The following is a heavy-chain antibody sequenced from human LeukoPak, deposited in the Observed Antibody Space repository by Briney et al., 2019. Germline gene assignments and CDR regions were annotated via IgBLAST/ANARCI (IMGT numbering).Heavy chain of an antibody. Sequence: GESLKISCEGSGYSFTSYWIGWVRQMPGKGLEWMGIIFPRDSETRYSPSFQGQVTISADKSISTAYLQWSSLKASDTAMYYCARTYSSSWDYFDYWGQGTLVTVSS. J-gene: IGHJ4*02. D-gene: IGHD6-13*01. V-gene: IGHV5-51*01. CDR2: IFPRDSET. CDR3: ARTYSSSWDYFDY. CDR1: GYSFTSYW.